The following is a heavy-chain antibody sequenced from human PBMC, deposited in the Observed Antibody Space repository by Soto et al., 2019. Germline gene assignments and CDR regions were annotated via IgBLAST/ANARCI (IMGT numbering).Heavy chain of an antibody. J-gene: IGHJ4*02. Sequence: EVQLLESGGGLIQPGGSLRLSCAASGFTFNSYAMSWVRQAPGKGLECVSVISGSGDNTYYADSVKGRFTISRDNSKNPLYLQMNSLRADDTAVYYCAKGRSEVVVGASNYWGRGTLVTVSS. CDR2: ISGSGDNT. V-gene: IGHV3-23*01. CDR1: GFTFNSYA. CDR3: AKGRSEVVVGASNY. D-gene: IGHD2-15*01.